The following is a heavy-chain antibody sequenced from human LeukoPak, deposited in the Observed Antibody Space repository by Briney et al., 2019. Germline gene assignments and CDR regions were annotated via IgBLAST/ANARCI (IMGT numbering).Heavy chain of an antibody. CDR1: GYTFTNYY. Sequence: ASVKVSCKASGYTFTNYYIYWVRQAPGQGLEWMGIINPSGGSTSYAQKFQGRVTMTRDTSTSTVYMELSSLRSEDTAVYYCARAGRYLTPPDYWGQGTLVTVSS. J-gene: IGHJ4*02. CDR3: ARAGRYLTPPDY. V-gene: IGHV1-46*01. CDR2: INPSGGST. D-gene: IGHD3-9*01.